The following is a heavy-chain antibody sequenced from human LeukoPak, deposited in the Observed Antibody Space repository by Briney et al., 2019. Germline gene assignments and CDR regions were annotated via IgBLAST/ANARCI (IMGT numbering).Heavy chain of an antibody. V-gene: IGHV1-8*01. J-gene: IGHJ4*02. CDR3: ARADSGSYYCY. Sequence: ASVKVSCKASGFKFTGYDINWVRQASGRGLEWMGWMNPNNGKTGYAQKFQGRVTMTRDTSTSTAYMELRGLISEDTAVYYCARADSGSYYCYWGQGTLVTVSS. D-gene: IGHD1-26*01. CDR1: GFKFTGYD. CDR2: MNPNNGKT.